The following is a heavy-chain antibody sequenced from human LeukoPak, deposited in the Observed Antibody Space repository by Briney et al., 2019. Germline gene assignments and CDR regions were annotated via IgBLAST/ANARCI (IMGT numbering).Heavy chain of an antibody. CDR3: ARDLSDHGDAYYYGMDV. Sequence: GGSLRLSCAVSGFTFSSYWMHWVRPAPGKGLVWVSRINSDGSSTSYADSVKGRFTISRDNAKNTLYLQMNSLRAEDTAVYYCARDLSDHGDAYYYGMDVWGQGTTVTVSS. CDR1: GFTFSSYW. D-gene: IGHD4-17*01. CDR2: INSDGSST. V-gene: IGHV3-74*01. J-gene: IGHJ6*02.